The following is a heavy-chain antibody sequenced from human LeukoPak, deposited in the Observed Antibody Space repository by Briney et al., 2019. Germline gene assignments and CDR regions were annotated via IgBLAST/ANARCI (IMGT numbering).Heavy chain of an antibody. D-gene: IGHD5-12*01. CDR1: GGSISSYY. J-gene: IGHJ4*02. V-gene: IGHV4-4*07. CDR2: IYSSGST. Sequence: SETLSLTCTVSGGSISSYYWSWIRQPARKGLECIGRIYSSGSTNYNSSLKSRVTMSVDASKNQFSLKLTSVTAADTAVYYCARVRPWGEWLLDYWGQGTLVTVSS. CDR3: ARVRPWGEWLLDY.